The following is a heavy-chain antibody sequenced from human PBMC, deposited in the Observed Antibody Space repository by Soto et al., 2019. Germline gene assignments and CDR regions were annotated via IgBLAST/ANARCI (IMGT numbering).Heavy chain of an antibody. V-gene: IGHV3-15*01. J-gene: IGHJ4*02. CDR3: TAGVGTSDHDY. CDR2: VQTKAHGGTR. CDR1: GFTFRDAW. Sequence: TGGSLRLSCAASGFTFRDAWMSWVRQAPGKGLEWVGRVQTKAHGGTRDYAAPVKGRFTISRDDSKDTLYLQMNSLNTEDTAVYYCTAGVGTSDHDYWGQGTLVTVSS. D-gene: IGHD5-12*01.